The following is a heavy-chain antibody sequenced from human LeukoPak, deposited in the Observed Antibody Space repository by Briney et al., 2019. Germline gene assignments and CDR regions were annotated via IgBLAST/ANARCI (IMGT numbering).Heavy chain of an antibody. CDR2: IYTGGST. CDR3: ARKFYYTSSGSDAFDI. D-gene: IGHD3-22*01. J-gene: IGHJ3*02. CDR1: GFSVRTNY. Sequence: PGGSLRLSCAASGFSVRTNYMSWVRQAPGKGLEWVSLIYTGGSTYYADSVKGRFTISRDNSENMLFLHMNSLRAEDTALYYCARKFYYTSSGSDAFDIWGQGTMVTVSS. V-gene: IGHV3-53*01.